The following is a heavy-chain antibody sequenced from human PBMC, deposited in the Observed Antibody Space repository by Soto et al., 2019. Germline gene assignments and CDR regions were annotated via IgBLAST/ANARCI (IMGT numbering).Heavy chain of an antibody. J-gene: IGHJ3*02. CDR1: GITFSSYW. V-gene: IGHV3-7*04. Sequence: EVQLVESGGGLVQPGGSLRLSCAASGITFSSYWMSWVRQAPGKGLEWVANIKQDGSEKFYVDSVKGRFTISRDNAKNSLYLLMNSLRAEDTAVYYCARALSYGIIWGQGTMVTVSS. CDR2: IKQDGSEK. D-gene: IGHD5-18*01. CDR3: ARALSYGII.